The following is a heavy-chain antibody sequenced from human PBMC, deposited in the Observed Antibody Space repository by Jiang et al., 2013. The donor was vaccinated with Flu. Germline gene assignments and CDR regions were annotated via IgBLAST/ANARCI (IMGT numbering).Heavy chain of an antibody. CDR2: FHYSGST. CDR1: VPPSDLPP. Sequence: GSGLVKPSGDPVRHLALSLVPPSDLPPGAGSGQPPGKGLEWMGYFHYSGSTNYNPSLKSRVTMSVDTSKSQFSLRLSSVTAADTAVYYCARVEGTTTIADYWGQGTLVTVSS. CDR3: ARVEGTTTIADY. D-gene: IGHD1-1*01. V-gene: IGHV4-59*01. J-gene: IGHJ4*02.